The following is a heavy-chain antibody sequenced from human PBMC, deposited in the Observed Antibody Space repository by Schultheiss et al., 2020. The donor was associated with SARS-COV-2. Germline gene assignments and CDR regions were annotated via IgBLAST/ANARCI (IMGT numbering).Heavy chain of an antibody. V-gene: IGHV4-34*01. CDR3: ASEYDYGDYGPFNY. Sequence: SETLSLTCTVSGGSISSHYWSWIRQPPGKGLEWIGEINHSGSTNYNPSLMSRVSISLDTSKNQFSLKLSSVTAADTAVYYCASEYDYGDYGPFNYWGQGTLVTVSS. CDR2: INHSGST. CDR1: GGSISSHY. D-gene: IGHD4-17*01. J-gene: IGHJ4*02.